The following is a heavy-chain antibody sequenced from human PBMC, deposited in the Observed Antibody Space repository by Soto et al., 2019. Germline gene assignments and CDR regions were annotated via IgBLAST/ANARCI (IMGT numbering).Heavy chain of an antibody. J-gene: IGHJ4*02. CDR2: IYWDDDK. CDR1: GFSLSTSGVG. V-gene: IGHV2-5*02. CDR3: THSSYGSWSHTLDY. D-gene: IGHD3-10*01. Sequence: QITLKESGPTLVKPTQTLTLTCTFSGFSLSTSGVGVGWIRQPPGKALEWLALIYWDDDKRYSPSLKSRLTSTNATTKNHVVLTMTIMDTVDTATYYGTHSSYGSWSHTLDYWGQGTLVTVSS.